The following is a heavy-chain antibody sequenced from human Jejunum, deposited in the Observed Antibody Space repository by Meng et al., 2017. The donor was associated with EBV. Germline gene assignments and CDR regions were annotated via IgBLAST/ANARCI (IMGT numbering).Heavy chain of an antibody. D-gene: IGHD6-19*01. CDR1: GGSISNNLYY. V-gene: IGHV4-39*07. J-gene: IGHJ5*02. Sequence: QVQLQESGPGLVKSSETLSLTCTVAGGSISNNLYYWGWIRQPPGKGLEWLGTIYYSGTTYYSPSLKSRVTISVDTSKNQFSLQLNSVTAADTAVYYCARYSSSSGWLDPWGQGTLVTVSS. CDR2: IYYSGTT. CDR3: ARYSSSSGWLDP.